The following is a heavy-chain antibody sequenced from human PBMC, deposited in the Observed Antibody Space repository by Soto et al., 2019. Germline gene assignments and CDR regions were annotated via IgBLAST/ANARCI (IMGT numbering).Heavy chain of an antibody. CDR3: AKDSNYDYVWGSYRYGY. Sequence: GGSLRLSCAASGFTFSSYAMSWVRQAPGKGLEWVSAISGGGGSTYYADSVKGRFTISRDNSKNTLYLQMNSLRAEDTAVYYCAKDSNYDYVWGSYRYGYWGQGTLVTVSS. CDR1: GFTFSSYA. V-gene: IGHV3-23*01. D-gene: IGHD3-16*02. CDR2: ISGGGGST. J-gene: IGHJ4*02.